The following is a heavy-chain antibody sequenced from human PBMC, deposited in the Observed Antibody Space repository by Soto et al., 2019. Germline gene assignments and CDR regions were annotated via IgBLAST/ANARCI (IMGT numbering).Heavy chain of an antibody. V-gene: IGHV3-48*01. CDR3: ATLPYYYYYMDV. CDR1: GFTFSSYS. J-gene: IGHJ6*03. CDR2: ISSSSSTI. Sequence: GGSLRLSCAASGFTFSSYSMNWVRQAPGKGLEWVSYISSSSSTIYYADSVKGRFTISRDNAKNSLHLQMNSLRAEDTAVYYCATLPYYYYYMDVWGKGTTVTVSS.